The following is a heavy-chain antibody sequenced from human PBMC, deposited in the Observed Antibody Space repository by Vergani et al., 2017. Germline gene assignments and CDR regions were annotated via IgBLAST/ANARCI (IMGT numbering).Heavy chain of an antibody. CDR1: GASISSYY. CDR3: ARDQVLARIGATGFDY. CDR2: IYTSGSA. V-gene: IGHV4-4*07. J-gene: IGHJ4*02. Sequence: QVQLQESGPGLVKPSEPLSLTCTVSGASISSYYWSWIRQPAGKGLEWIGRIYTSGSANYNPSLKSRVTMSVDTSKNQFSLKLSSVTAADTAVYYCARDQVLARIGATGFDYWGQGTLVTVSS. D-gene: IGHD1-26*01.